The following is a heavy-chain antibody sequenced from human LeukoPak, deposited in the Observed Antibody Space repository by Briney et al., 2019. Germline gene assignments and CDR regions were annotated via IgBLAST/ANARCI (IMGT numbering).Heavy chain of an antibody. CDR2: ISAYNGNT. V-gene: IGHV1-18*01. Sequence: ASVKVSCKASGYTFSKYGITWVRQAPGQGLEWMGWISAYNGNTKYAQKLQGRVTVTADTSTSTAYMELRSLRSDDTAVYYCASPMCGSNWWDAHEIWGQGTMVTVSS. J-gene: IGHJ3*02. D-gene: IGHD6-13*01. CDR1: GYTFSKYG. CDR3: ASPMCGSNWWDAHEI.